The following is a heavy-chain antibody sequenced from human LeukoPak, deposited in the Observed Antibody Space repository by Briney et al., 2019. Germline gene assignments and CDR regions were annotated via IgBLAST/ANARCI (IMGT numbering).Heavy chain of an antibody. V-gene: IGHV4-59*11. CDR3: ARGGAVPAALIDY. D-gene: IGHD2-2*01. CDR2: IYYSGST. CDR1: GGSISSHY. Sequence: SETLSLTCTVSGGSISSHYWSWIRQLPGKGLEWIGYIYYSGSTNYNPSLKSRVTISVDTSKNQFSLKLSSVTAADTAVYYCARGGAVPAALIDYWGQGTLVTVSS. J-gene: IGHJ4*02.